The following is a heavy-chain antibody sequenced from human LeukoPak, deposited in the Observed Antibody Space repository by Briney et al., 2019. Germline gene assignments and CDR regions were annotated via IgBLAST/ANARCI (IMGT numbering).Heavy chain of an antibody. CDR1: GGSISSYY. V-gene: IGHV4-59*01. CDR3: ASSGSYGPYNWFDP. CDR2: IYYSGST. Sequence: SETLSLTCTVSGGSISSYYWSWIRQPPGKGLEWIGYIYYSGSTNYNPSLKSRVTISVDTSKNQFSLKLSSVTAADTAAYYCASSGSYGPYNWFDPWGQGTLVTVSS. D-gene: IGHD3-10*01. J-gene: IGHJ5*02.